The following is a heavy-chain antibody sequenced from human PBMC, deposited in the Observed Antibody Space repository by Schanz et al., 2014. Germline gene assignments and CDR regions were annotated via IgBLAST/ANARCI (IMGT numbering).Heavy chain of an antibody. CDR2: INPNSGDT. D-gene: IGHD3-10*01. J-gene: IGHJ5*02. CDR1: GYTTFTDYY. Sequence: QVQLVQSGAEVKKPGASVKVSCKASGYTTFTDYYIHWVRQAPGQGLEWMGWINPNSGDTNYAQKLQAWVTMTRDTPISTAYTEVSSLISDNTAVDYCAREVGLYYRGWFDAWGQGTLVTVSS. V-gene: IGHV1-2*04. CDR3: AREVGLYYRGWFDA.